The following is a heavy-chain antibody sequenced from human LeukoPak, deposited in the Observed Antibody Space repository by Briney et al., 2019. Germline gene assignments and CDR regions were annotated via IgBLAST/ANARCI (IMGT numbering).Heavy chain of an antibody. V-gene: IGHV1-2*02. J-gene: IGHJ4*02. CDR2: INPNSGGT. CDR1: GYTFTGYY. CDR3: ARVLMDTAMVFDY. Sequence: ASVKVSCKASGYTFTGYYMHWVRQAPGQGLEWMGWINPNSGGTNYAQKFQGRVTMTRDTSISTAYMELSRPRSDDTAVYYCARVLMDTAMVFDYWGQGTLVTVSS. D-gene: IGHD5-18*01.